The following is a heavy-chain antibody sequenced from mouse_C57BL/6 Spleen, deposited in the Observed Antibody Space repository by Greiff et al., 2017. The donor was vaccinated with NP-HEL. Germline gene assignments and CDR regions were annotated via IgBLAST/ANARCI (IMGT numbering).Heavy chain of an antibody. CDR3: ARWQLRDYAMDY. Sequence: QVHVKQSGAELVKPGASVKLSCKASGYTFTSYWMHWVKQRPGRGLEWIGRIDPNSGGTKYNEKFKSKATLTVDKPSSTAYMQLSSLTSEDSAVYYCARWQLRDYAMDYWGQGTSVTVSS. CDR1: GYTFTSYW. D-gene: IGHD6-1*01. J-gene: IGHJ4*01. V-gene: IGHV1-72*01. CDR2: IDPNSGGT.